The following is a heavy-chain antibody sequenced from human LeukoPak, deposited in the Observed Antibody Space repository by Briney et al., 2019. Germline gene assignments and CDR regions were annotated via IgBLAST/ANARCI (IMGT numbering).Heavy chain of an antibody. J-gene: IGHJ3*02. CDR2: ISSTSRYI. Sequence: GGSLRLSCVASGFSISSQSLNWVRQAPGKGLEWVSSISSTSRYIFYRDSVKGRFTISRDNAKNSVYLQMNSLTSEDTAMYFCARVSGPTIATAGISGSLDIWGHGTLVSVSS. D-gene: IGHD6-13*01. CDR3: ARVSGPTIATAGISGSLDI. V-gene: IGHV3-21*01. CDR1: GFSISSQS.